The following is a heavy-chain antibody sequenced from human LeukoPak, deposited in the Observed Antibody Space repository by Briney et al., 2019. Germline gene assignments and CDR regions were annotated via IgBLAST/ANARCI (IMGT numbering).Heavy chain of an antibody. CDR2: INAGNGNT. D-gene: IGHD2-2*01. CDR1: GYTFTSYA. CDR3: ARGAVVTVVRGDFDY. Sequence: GASVKVSCKASGYTFTSYAMHWVRQAPGQRLEWMGWINAGNGNTKYSQKFQGRVTITRDTSASTAYMELSSLRSEDTAVYYCARGAVVTVVRGDFDYWGQGTLVTVSS. V-gene: IGHV1-3*01. J-gene: IGHJ4*02.